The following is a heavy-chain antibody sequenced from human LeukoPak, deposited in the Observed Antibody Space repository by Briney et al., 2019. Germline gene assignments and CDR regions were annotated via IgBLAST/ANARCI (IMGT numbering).Heavy chain of an antibody. CDR1: GVSISSSNSY. V-gene: IGHV4-39*01. CDR2: IYYSGNT. J-gene: IGHJ4*02. D-gene: IGHD3/OR15-3a*01. CDR3: ARQTGSGLFILP. Sequence: PSETLSLTCTVSGVSISSSNSYWGWIRQPPGKGLEWIGSIYYSGNTYYNASLKSQVSISIDTSKNQCSLRLTSLTAADTAVYYCARQTGSGLFILPGGQGTLVTVSS.